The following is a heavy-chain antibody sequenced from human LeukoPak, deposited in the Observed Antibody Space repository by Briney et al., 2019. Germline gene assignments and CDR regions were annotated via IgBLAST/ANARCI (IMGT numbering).Heavy chain of an antibody. CDR1: GGSISSSSYY. J-gene: IGHJ4*02. V-gene: IGHV4-39*01. D-gene: IGHD2-21*02. CDR2: IYYGGST. CDR3: ARTARSVLFDY. Sequence: SETLSLTCTVSGGSISSSSYYWGWIRQPPGKGLEWIGNIYYGGSTYYNPSLKSRVTISVDTPKNQFSLKVSSVTAADTAVYYCARTARSVLFDYWGQGTLVTVSS.